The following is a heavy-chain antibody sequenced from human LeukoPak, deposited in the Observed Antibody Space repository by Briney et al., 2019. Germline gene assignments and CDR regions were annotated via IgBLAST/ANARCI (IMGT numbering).Heavy chain of an antibody. CDR1: GFTVSSNY. CDR2: IYSGGST. J-gene: IGHJ4*02. V-gene: IGHV3-53*01. CDR3: ARVGRGYSYGYIDY. D-gene: IGHD5-18*01. Sequence: AGRSLRLSCAASGFTVSSNYMSWVRQAPGKGLEGVSVIYSGGSTYYADSVKGRFSISRDNSKNTLYLQMNSLRAEDTAVYYCARVGRGYSYGYIDYWGQGTLVTVSS.